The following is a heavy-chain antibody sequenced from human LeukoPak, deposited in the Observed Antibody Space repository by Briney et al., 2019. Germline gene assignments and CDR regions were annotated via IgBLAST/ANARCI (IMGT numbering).Heavy chain of an antibody. CDR2: SYSSGST. V-gene: IGHV4-61*02. CDR1: GGSISSGSDY. CDR3: ARGSRYSSGYDYIDH. Sequence: TSETLSLTCTVSGGSISSGSDYCSWIRQTAGKGLGWIGRSYSSGSTNYNPSLKSRVSISVDTSKNQFSLRLSSVTAADTAVYYCARGSRYSSGYDYIDHWGQGTLVTVSS. D-gene: IGHD3-22*01. J-gene: IGHJ4*02.